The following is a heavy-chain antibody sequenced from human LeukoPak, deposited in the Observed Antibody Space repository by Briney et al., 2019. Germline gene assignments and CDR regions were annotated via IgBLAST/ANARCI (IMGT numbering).Heavy chain of an antibody. V-gene: IGHV3-23*01. J-gene: IGHJ4*02. CDR1: GFTFSSYA. CDR3: ARDYPTLGVVSIFDY. Sequence: PAGSLTLSCAVSGFTFSSYAMSWVRQAPGKGLEWVSAITSSGGSTYYADSVKGGFTISRDNYKSTLYLQMNSLRAEDTAVYYCARDYPTLGVVSIFDYWGQGTLVSVSS. CDR2: ITSSGGST. D-gene: IGHD3-3*01.